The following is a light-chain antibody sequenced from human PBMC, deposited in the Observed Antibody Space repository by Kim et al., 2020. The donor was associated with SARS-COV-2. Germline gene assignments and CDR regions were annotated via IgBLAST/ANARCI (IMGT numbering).Light chain of an antibody. J-gene: IGLJ3*02. CDR1: SSDVGGYNY. CDR2: DVS. Sequence: GQSVTISCTGTSSDVGGYNYVSWYQQHPGKAPKLMIYDVSKRPSGVHDRFSGSKSGNTASLTISGLQAEDEADYYCCSYAGSYTLVFGGGTQLTVL. CDR3: CSYAGSYTLV. V-gene: IGLV2-11*01.